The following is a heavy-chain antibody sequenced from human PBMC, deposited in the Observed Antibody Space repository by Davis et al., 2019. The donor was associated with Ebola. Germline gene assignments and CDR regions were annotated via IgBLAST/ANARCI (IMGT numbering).Heavy chain of an antibody. V-gene: IGHV3-21*01. CDR2: ISFSSAFI. J-gene: IGHJ3*02. CDR1: GFTFSTYT. CDR3: ARPLNAYVDAFHI. D-gene: IGHD3-16*01. Sequence: GESLKISCAASGFTFSTYTMTWVRQAPGKGLEWVSSISFSSAFIYYADSVKGRITISRDTAKNSLYLQMNSLRAEDTAIYYCARPLNAYVDAFHIWGQGTMVTVSS.